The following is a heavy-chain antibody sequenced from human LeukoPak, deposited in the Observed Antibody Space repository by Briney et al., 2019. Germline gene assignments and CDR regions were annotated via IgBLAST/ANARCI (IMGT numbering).Heavy chain of an antibody. CDR3: AKDDHGGSGWRDYYDY. J-gene: IGHJ4*02. D-gene: IGHD6-19*01. CDR1: GFTFSTYA. V-gene: IGHV3-23*01. CDR2: ISGSGGST. Sequence: PGGSLRLSCAASGFTFSTYAMSWVRQAPGKGVEWVSAISGSGGSTYYADSVKGRFTISRDNSRNTLSLQMNSLGAEDTAVYYCAKDDHGGSGWRDYYDYWGKGTLVTVSS.